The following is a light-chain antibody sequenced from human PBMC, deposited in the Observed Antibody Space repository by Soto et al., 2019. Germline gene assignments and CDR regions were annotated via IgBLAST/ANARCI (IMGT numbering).Light chain of an antibody. V-gene: IGKV4-1*01. CDR1: QSVLYSSNNKNY. J-gene: IGKJ4*01. Sequence: EIVMTQSPDSLTVYLGERATINCKSSQSVLYSSNNKNYLAWYQQKPGQPPKLLIYWASTRESGVPDRFSGSGSGTDFTLTISSLQAEDGAVYYCQQYYSTPLTFGGGTKVDIK. CDR2: WAS. CDR3: QQYYSTPLT.